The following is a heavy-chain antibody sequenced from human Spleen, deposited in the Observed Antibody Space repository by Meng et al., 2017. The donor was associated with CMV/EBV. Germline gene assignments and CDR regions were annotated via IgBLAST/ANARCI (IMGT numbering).Heavy chain of an antibody. D-gene: IGHD6-25*01. CDR2: IKQDGSEI. CDR1: GFTFSGYW. CDR3: ARDRARLFDY. Sequence: GGSLRLSCAAFGFTFSGYWMTWVRRAPGKGLEWVASIKQDGSEIHYVDSVKGRFTISRDNAKNSLYLQMNSLRAEDTAVYHCARDRARLFDYWGQGTTVTVSS. J-gene: IGHJ4*02. V-gene: IGHV3-7*01.